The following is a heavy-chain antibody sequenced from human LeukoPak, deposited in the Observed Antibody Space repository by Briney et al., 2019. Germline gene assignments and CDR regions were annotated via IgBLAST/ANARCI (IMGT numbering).Heavy chain of an antibody. CDR1: GGSFSGYY. CDR3: AKDPNPRIAARLGGMIDY. J-gene: IGHJ4*02. Sequence: QSSETLSLTCAVYGGSFSGYYLSWIRQPPGKGLEWIGEINHSGSTNYNPSLKSRVTISVDTSKSQFSLKLSSVTAADTAVYYCAKDPNPRIAARLGGMIDYWGQGTLVTVSS. CDR2: INHSGST. D-gene: IGHD6-6*01. V-gene: IGHV4-34*01.